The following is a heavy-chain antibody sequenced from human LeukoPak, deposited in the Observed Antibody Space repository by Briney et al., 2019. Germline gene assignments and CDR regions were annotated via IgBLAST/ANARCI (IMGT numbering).Heavy chain of an antibody. D-gene: IGHD4-17*01. CDR1: GGSISSYY. Sequence: SETLSLTCTVSGGSISSYYWTWIRQPPGKGLEWIGYAHYSGFTNYSPSLKSRVTISVDKSRDRFSLNLRSVNAADTALYFCARGRSPDYGDPYYLDYWGQGILVAVSS. CDR2: AHYSGFT. V-gene: IGHV4-59*01. J-gene: IGHJ4*02. CDR3: ARGRSPDYGDPYYLDY.